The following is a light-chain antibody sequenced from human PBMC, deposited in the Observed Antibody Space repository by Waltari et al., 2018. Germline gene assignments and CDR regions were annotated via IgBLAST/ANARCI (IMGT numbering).Light chain of an antibody. CDR1: QSILYRSSNRNA. V-gene: IGKV4-1*01. CDR2: WAA. Sequence: DIVMTQSPDSLAVSLGERATINCKSSQSILYRSSNRNALAGYQQKPGQPTKLLFFWAATRESGAPDRFSGSGSGTDFTLTISSLQAEDVAVYYCQQYYNAPLTFGGGTKVEIK. CDR3: QQYYNAPLT. J-gene: IGKJ4*01.